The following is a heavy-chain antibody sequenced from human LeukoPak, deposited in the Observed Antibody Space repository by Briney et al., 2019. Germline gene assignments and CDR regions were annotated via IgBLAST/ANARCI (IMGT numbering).Heavy chain of an antibody. Sequence: PSETLSLTCTVSGGSIGSSGYFWGWIRQPPGKGLEWIGSMSFSGSTYYNPSLRSRVTISVDKSKNQFSLNLSSVTAADTAVYYSARFSGSYFDYWGQGTLVTASS. J-gene: IGHJ4*03. CDR3: ARFSGSYFDY. D-gene: IGHD1-26*01. V-gene: IGHV4-39*01. CDR2: MSFSGST. CDR1: GGSIGSSGYF.